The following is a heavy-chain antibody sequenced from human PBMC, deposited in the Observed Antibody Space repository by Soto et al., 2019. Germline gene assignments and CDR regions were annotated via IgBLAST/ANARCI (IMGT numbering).Heavy chain of an antibody. V-gene: IGHV3-23*01. J-gene: IGHJ5*02. CDR3: AKGGCSGVSCGWFDP. D-gene: IGHD2-15*01. CDR1: GFTFSYYA. Sequence: EVQLLESGGGLVQPGGSLRLSCAASGFTFSYYAMNWVRQAPGKGLEWVSGISGSGGDTYYADSVNGRFTISRDNSKNTVYLQMSSLRAEDTAVYLCAKGGCSGVSCGWFDPWGQGTLVTVSS. CDR2: ISGSGGDT.